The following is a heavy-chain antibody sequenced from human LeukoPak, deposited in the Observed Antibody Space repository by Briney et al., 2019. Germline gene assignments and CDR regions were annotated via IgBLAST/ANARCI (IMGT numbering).Heavy chain of an antibody. Sequence: GGSLRLSCAASGFTFSSYVMSWVPQAPGKGLDWVSVISGSGGTTYYADSVKGRFTISRDNSKNTLYLQMNSLRAEDTAIYYCAKDSSTTVTTKGGPRRSFDYWGLGTLVTVSS. V-gene: IGHV3-23*01. CDR1: GFTFSSYV. D-gene: IGHD4-17*01. CDR3: AKDSSTTVTTKGGPRRSFDY. J-gene: IGHJ4*02. CDR2: ISGSGGTT.